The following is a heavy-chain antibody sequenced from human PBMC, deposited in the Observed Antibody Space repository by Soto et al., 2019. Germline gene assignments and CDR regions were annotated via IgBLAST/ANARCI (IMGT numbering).Heavy chain of an antibody. D-gene: IGHD2-2*02. Sequence: SGGSLRLSCEASGFTFRNYAMSWVRQAPGKGLEWVSTIENSGSITYHADSVKGRLTISRDNSKNTLFLQMNSLRAEDTALYYCARGDIVLVPAAIGSGGYYYGMDVWGQGTTVTVSS. V-gene: IGHV3-23*05. CDR3: ARGDIVLVPAAIGSGGYYYGMDV. J-gene: IGHJ6*02. CDR1: GFTFRNYA. CDR2: IENSGSIT.